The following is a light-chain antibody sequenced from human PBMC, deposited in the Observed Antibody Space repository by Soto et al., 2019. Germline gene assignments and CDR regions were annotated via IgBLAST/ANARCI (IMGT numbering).Light chain of an antibody. V-gene: IGLV2-23*02. CDR1: SSVVGSYNL. CDR3: CSYSGSSFYV. CDR2: EVS. J-gene: IGLJ1*01. Sequence: QSALTQPASVSGSPGQSITISCTGTSSVVGSYNLVSWYQQHPGKAPKLMIYEVSKRPSGVSNRFSGSKSGNTASLTISGLQAEYEADYYSCSYSGSSFYVFGTGTMVTVL.